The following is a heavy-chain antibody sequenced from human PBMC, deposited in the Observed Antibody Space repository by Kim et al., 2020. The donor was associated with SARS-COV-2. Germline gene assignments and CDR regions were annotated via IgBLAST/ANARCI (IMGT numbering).Heavy chain of an antibody. CDR2: INAGNGNT. D-gene: IGHD3-10*01. J-gene: IGHJ6*02. CDR1: GYTFTSYA. Sequence: ASVKVSCKASGYTFTSYAMHWVRQAPGQRLEWMGWINAGNGNTKYSQKFQGRVTITRDTSASTAYMELSSLRSEDTAVYYCARSGTGYYYYYGMDVWGQGTTVTVSS. CDR3: ARSGTGYYYYYGMDV. V-gene: IGHV1-3*01.